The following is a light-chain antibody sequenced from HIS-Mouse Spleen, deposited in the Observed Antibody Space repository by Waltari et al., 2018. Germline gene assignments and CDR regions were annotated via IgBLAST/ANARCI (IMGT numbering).Light chain of an antibody. V-gene: IGKV3-20*01. CDR2: GAS. CDR3: QQYGSSPPWT. Sequence: EIVLTQSPGTLSLSPGERATLSCRASQRVSSRSLAWYQQKPGQAPRLLIYGASSRATGIPDRFSGSGSGTDFTLTISRLEPEDFAVYYCQQYGSSPPWTFGQGTKVEIK. CDR1: QRVSSRS. J-gene: IGKJ1*01.